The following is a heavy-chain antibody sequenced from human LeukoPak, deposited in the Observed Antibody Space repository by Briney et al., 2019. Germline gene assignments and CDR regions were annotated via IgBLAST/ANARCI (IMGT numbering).Heavy chain of an antibody. CDR1: GGTFSSYA. Sequence: SVKVSCKASGGTFSSYAISWVRQAPGQGLEWMGGIIPIFGTANYAQKFQGRVTITTDESTSTAYMEPSSLRSEDTAVYYCASPQAYYYDSSGPPSPYYYMDVWGKGTTVTVSS. V-gene: IGHV1-69*05. D-gene: IGHD3-22*01. CDR3: ASPQAYYYDSSGPPSPYYYMDV. CDR2: IIPIFGTA. J-gene: IGHJ6*03.